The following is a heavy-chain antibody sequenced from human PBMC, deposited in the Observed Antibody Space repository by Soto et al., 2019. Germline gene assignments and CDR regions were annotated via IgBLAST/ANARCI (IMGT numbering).Heavy chain of an antibody. CDR2: ISGSGGST. D-gene: IGHD6-6*01. CDR1: GFTFSSYA. J-gene: IGHJ6*03. Sequence: GGSLRLSCAASGFTFSSYAMSWVRQAPGKGLEWVSAISGSGGSTYYADSVKGRFTISRDNSKNTLYLQINSLRAKDTDVYKCAKRAGAARPYYYYYMDVWGKGTTVTVSS. CDR3: AKRAGAARPYYYYYMDV. V-gene: IGHV3-23*01.